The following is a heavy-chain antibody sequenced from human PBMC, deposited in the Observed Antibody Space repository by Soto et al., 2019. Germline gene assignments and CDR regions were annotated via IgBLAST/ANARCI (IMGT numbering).Heavy chain of an antibody. J-gene: IGHJ6*02. CDR1: GGTFSSYA. CDR3: ARHDCISSSCYYYYYYGMDV. V-gene: IGHV1-69*12. Sequence: QVQLVQSGAEVKKPGSSVKVSCKASGGTFSSYAISWVRQAPGQGLEWMGGIIPIFGTVNYAQKFQGRVTITADEATSTAYMELSSLRSEDTAVYYCARHDCISSSCYYYYYYGMDVWCQGTTVTVSS. D-gene: IGHD2-2*01. CDR2: IIPIFGTV.